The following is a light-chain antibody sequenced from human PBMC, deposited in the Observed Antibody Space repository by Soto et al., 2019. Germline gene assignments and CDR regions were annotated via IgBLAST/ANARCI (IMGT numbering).Light chain of an antibody. J-gene: IGKJ2*01. CDR2: QAS. V-gene: IGKV1-5*03. CDR3: QQYNSYAYP. CDR1: QSISSW. Sequence: DIQMTQSPSTLSASVGDRVTITCRASQSISSWLAWYQQKPGKAPKLLIYQASSLESGLPSRFSGSGSGTEFTLTISSLQPDDFATYYCQQYNSYAYPFGQGTKLEIK.